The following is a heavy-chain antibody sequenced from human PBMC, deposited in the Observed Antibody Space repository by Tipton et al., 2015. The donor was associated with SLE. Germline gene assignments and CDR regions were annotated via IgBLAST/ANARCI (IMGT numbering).Heavy chain of an antibody. CDR3: ARHRGRGYYVGY. J-gene: IGHJ4*02. Sequence: TLSLTCAVYGGSFSGYYWSWIRQPPGKGLEWIGEINHSGSTNYNPSLKSRVTISVDTSKNQFSLKLSSVTAADTAVYYCARHRGRGYYVGYWGQGTLVTVSS. D-gene: IGHD3-3*01. CDR2: INHSGST. V-gene: IGHV4-34*01. CDR1: GGSFSGYY.